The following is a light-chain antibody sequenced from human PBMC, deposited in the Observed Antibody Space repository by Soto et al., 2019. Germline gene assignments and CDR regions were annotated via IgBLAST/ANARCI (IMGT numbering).Light chain of an antibody. CDR1: QSVSNNY. V-gene: IGKV3-20*01. CDR2: GAS. Sequence: EIVVARSPGTMSLSPGERATLTCRASQSVSNNYLAWYQQKPGQAPRLLIFGASIRVTGIPDRFIGSGSGTDFTLTISRLEPEDFAVYYCQQYGSSPWTFGQGTKVDIK. CDR3: QQYGSSPWT. J-gene: IGKJ1*01.